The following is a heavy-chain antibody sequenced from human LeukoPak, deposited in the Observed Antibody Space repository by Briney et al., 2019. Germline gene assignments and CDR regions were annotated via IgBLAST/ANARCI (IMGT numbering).Heavy chain of an antibody. Sequence: GGSLRLSCAASGFTFSSYWMHWVRQAPGKGLVWVSRINSDGSSTSYADSVKGRFTISRDNAKNTLYLQMNSLRAEDTAVYYCARASQLCGGDRWIDYWGQGTLVTVSS. J-gene: IGHJ4*02. D-gene: IGHD2-21*02. CDR2: INSDGSST. V-gene: IGHV3-74*01. CDR1: GFTFSSYW. CDR3: ARASQLCGGDRWIDY.